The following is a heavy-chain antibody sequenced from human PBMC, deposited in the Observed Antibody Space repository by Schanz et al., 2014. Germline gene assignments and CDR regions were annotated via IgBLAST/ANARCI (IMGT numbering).Heavy chain of an antibody. J-gene: IGHJ4*02. D-gene: IGHD3-22*01. CDR2: ISGSGGST. Sequence: EVQLLDSGGGLVQPGGSLRLSCAASGFTFSTYAMSWVRQAPGKGLEWVSAISGSGGSTYYADSVKGRFTISRDNSKNTLYLQMNSLRAGDTAVYYCAKDPSHGDYDYYFDYWGQGTLVTVSS. CDR1: GFTFSTYA. CDR3: AKDPSHGDYDYYFDY. V-gene: IGHV3-23*01.